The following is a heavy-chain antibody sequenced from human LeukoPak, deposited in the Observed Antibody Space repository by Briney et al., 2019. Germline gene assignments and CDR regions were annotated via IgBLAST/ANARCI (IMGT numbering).Heavy chain of an antibody. Sequence: PGGSLRLSCAGSGFSFSSNTMSWVRQAPGRGLEWVSAISNNGGRTDYADSVKGRFTLSSDSSRNTVYFQLNNLRVEDTAIYYCAKASWVLSTDAVRWGQGTLVTVSS. CDR2: ISNNGGRT. J-gene: IGHJ4*02. CDR1: GFSFSSNT. D-gene: IGHD3-9*01. CDR3: AKASWVLSTDAVR. V-gene: IGHV3-23*01.